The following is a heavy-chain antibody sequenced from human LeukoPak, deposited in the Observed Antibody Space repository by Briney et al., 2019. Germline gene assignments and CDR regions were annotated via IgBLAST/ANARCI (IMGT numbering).Heavy chain of an antibody. CDR2: ISVYNGDT. CDR3: AREGMVVAAILPDY. D-gene: IGHD2-15*01. J-gene: IGHJ4*02. Sequence: ASVKVSCKASGGTFSSYAISWVRQAPGQGLEWMGWISVYNGDTKYAQNLQGRVTLTTDTSTSTAYMELRSLRSDDTAVYYCAREGMVVAAILPDYWGQGTLVTVSS. CDR1: GGTFSSYA. V-gene: IGHV1-18*01.